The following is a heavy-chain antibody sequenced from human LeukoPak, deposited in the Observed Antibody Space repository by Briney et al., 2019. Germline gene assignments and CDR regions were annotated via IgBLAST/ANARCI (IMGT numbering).Heavy chain of an antibody. J-gene: IGHJ6*03. V-gene: IGHV3-21*06. CDR1: GFSFTSYA. CDR3: ARVEATTARSYYYYYMDV. D-gene: IGHD1-1*01. Sequence: SGGSLRLSCSASGFSFTSYAMNWVRQAPGKRLQRASSPTTGSSYIYYADSVRGRFSVSRDNAKNSLYLEMNSLRAEDTAVYYCARVEATTARSYYYYYMDVWGKGTTVTVSS. CDR2: PTTGSSYI.